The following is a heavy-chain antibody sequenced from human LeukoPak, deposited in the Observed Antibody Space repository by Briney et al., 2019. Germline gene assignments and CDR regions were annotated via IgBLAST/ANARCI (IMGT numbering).Heavy chain of an antibody. CDR1: GFTFSSYA. D-gene: IGHD3-10*01. CDR3: AKDREFLLVRGDHLFDP. J-gene: IGHJ5*02. V-gene: IGHV3-30*04. Sequence: PGRSLRLSCAASGFTFSSYAMHWVRQAPGKGLEWVAVISYDGSNKYYADSVKGRFTISRDNSKNTLYLQMNSLRAEDTAVYYCAKDREFLLVRGDHLFDPWGQGTLVTVSS. CDR2: ISYDGSNK.